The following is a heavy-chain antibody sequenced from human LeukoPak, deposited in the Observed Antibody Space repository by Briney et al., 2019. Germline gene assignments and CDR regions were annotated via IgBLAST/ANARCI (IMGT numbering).Heavy chain of an antibody. Sequence: GGSLRLSCAASGFSFSSYSMNWVRQAPGKGLEWVSSISGSSSYIYYADSVKGRFTISRDNAKNSLYLQMNSLRAEDTAVYYCARDHQGYCSGGSCTYFDYWGQGTLLTVSS. V-gene: IGHV3-21*01. CDR3: ARDHQGYCSGGSCTYFDY. CDR1: GFSFSSYS. J-gene: IGHJ4*02. D-gene: IGHD2-15*01. CDR2: ISGSSSYI.